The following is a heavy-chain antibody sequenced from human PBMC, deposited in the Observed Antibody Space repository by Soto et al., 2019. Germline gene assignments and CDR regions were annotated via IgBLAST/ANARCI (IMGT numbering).Heavy chain of an antibody. V-gene: IGHV3-33*01. Sequence: QVQLVESGGGVVQPGRSLRLSCAASGFTFSSYGMHWVRQAPGKGLEWVAVIWYDGSNKYYADSVKGRFTISRDNSKNTLYLQMNRLRAEDTTVYYCARDGRTRREAARPIAYWGQGTLVTVSS. CDR1: GFTFSSYG. CDR2: IWYDGSNK. D-gene: IGHD6-6*01. CDR3: ARDGRTRREAARPIAY. J-gene: IGHJ4*02.